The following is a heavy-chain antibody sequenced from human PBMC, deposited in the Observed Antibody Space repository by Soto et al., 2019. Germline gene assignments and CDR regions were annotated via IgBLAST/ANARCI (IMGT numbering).Heavy chain of an antibody. V-gene: IGHV3-30-3*01. J-gene: IGHJ4*02. CDR1: RFTFSAYV. CDR2: ISYDGNSE. D-gene: IGHD3-3*01. CDR3: ARGIIQDVEY. Sequence: QVQLVESGGGVVQPGTSLRVSCGASRFTFSAYVMHWVRQAPGKGLEWVAAISYDGNSEYYAASVKGRFTVSRDNSKNTVFLQMNTLRVEDTAVYYCARGIIQDVEYWGQGTLVTVSS.